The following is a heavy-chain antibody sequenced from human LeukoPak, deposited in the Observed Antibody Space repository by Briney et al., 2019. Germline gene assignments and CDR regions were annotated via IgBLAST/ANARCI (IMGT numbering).Heavy chain of an antibody. CDR3: IVFGDSNH. V-gene: IGHV3-53*01. J-gene: IGHJ5*02. CDR2: IHTSGDT. Sequence: GGSLRLSCAASGLTGSHNYVSWVRQAPGKGLEWVSAIHTSGDTCYADSVKGRFTISRDTSKNTLYPQINSLRVEDTAVYYCIVFGDSNHWGQGTLVTVSS. D-gene: IGHD4-17*01. CDR1: GLTGSHNY.